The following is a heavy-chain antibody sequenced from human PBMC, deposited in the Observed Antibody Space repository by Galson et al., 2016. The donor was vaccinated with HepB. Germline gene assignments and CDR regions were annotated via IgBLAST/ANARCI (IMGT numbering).Heavy chain of an antibody. D-gene: IGHD2-8*02. J-gene: IGHJ1*01. V-gene: IGHV3-30*18. CDR3: AQGGETGYTTYWFEIEYLHH. CDR1: GFTFSNYG. Sequence: SLRLSCAASGFTFSNYGIHWVRQAPGKGLEWVAVISYDGSIKHYADSVKGRFTISRDNSKNTLYLEMNSLRAEDTAVYYCAQGGETGYTTYWFEIEYLHHWGQGTLVTVSS. CDR2: ISYDGSIK.